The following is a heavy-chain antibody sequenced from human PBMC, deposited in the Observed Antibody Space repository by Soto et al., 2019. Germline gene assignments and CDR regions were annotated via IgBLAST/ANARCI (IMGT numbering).Heavy chain of an antibody. CDR3: ARRHLAVAVSPWFDP. D-gene: IGHD6-19*01. CDR1: GLSITDSGMG. J-gene: IGHJ5*02. V-gene: IGHV2-26*01. Sequence: LKESGPVLLNPTETLTLRCTVSGLSITDSGMGVSWIRQPPGKPLEWLAHIDSSGEKSYRTFLKSRLAISKDTSKSQIVLTMTNMDPADTATYYCARRHLAVAVSPWFDPWGQGIPVTVSS. CDR2: IDSSGEK.